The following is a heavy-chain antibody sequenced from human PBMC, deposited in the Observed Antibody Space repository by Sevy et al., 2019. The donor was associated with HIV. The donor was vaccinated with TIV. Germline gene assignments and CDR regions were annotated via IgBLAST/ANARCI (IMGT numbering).Heavy chain of an antibody. J-gene: IGHJ6*03. CDR1: GFTFSSYW. D-gene: IGHD6-25*01. CDR3: ARDGRPAGGDYYYMDV. CDR2: INSDGSST. V-gene: IGHV3-74*01. Sequence: EGSLRLSCAASGFTFSSYWMHWVRQAPGKGLVWVSRINSDGSSTSYADSVKGRFTISRDNAKNTLYLQMNSLRAEDTALYYCARDGRPAGGDYYYMDVWGKGTTVTVSS.